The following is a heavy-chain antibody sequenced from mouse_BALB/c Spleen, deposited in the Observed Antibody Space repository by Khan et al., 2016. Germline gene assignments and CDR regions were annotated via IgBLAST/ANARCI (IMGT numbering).Heavy chain of an antibody. J-gene: IGHJ2*01. Sequence: EVKLLESGGGLVQPGGSLKLSCAASGSDFSRYWMSWVRQAPGKGLEWIGEINPDSSTINYTPSLKDKFIISREHAKNTLYLQMSKVRSEDTALYFCARLHYYGYMNYWGQGTTLTVSS. CDR3: ARLHYYGYMNY. CDR2: INPDSSTI. CDR1: GSDFSRYW. D-gene: IGHD1-2*01. V-gene: IGHV4-1*02.